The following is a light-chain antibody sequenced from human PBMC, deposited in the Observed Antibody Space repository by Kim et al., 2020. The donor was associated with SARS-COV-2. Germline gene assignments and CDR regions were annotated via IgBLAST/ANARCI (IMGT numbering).Light chain of an antibody. V-gene: IGLV3-1*01. CDR2: QDS. CDR3: QAWDSSTAV. Sequence: VSPGQTASTTCSGDKLGEKYACWYQQKPGQSPVLVIYQDSKRPSGIPERFSGSNSGNTATLTISGTQAMDEADYYCQAWDSSTAVFGGGTQLTVL. CDR1: KLGEKY. J-gene: IGLJ3*02.